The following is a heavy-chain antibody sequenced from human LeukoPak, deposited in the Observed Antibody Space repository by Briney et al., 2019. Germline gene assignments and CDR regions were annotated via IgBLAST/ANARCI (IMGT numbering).Heavy chain of an antibody. V-gene: IGHV3-23*01. CDR2: IRDNGATT. CDR1: GFTFENFA. Sequence: PGGSLRLSCSVSGFTFENFAMNWVRQAPGKGLEWVSVIRDNGATTFYADSVKGRFTISRDNAKNILYLQMNNLGVEDTAVYFCAKGEWELPTFFDHWGQGTLVTVSS. CDR3: AKGEWELPTFFDH. D-gene: IGHD1-26*01. J-gene: IGHJ4*02.